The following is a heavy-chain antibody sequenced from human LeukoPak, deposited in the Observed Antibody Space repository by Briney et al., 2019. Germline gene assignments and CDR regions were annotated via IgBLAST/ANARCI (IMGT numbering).Heavy chain of an antibody. CDR3: ARPAYYGDSWFDP. D-gene: IGHD4-17*01. J-gene: IGHJ5*02. CDR1: GGSISISSYY. Sequence: SETLSLTCTVSGGSISISSYYWGWIRQPPGKGLEWIGSIYYSGGTFYNPSLKSRVTISVDTSKNQFSLKLSSVTAADTAVFFCARPAYYGDSWFDPWGQGTLVTVSS. CDR2: IYYSGGT. V-gene: IGHV4-39*01.